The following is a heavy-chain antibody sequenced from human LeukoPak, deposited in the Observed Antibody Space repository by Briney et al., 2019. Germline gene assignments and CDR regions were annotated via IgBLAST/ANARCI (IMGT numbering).Heavy chain of an antibody. CDR2: ISSSGSTI. V-gene: IGHV3-11*04. Sequence: GGSLRLSCAASGFTFSDYYMSWIRQAPGKGLEWVSYISSSGSTIYYADSVKGRFTISRDNAKNSLYLQMNSLRAEDTAVYYCARDISSSSPRRAFDIWGQGTMVTVSS. CDR1: GFTFSDYY. D-gene: IGHD6-6*01. J-gene: IGHJ3*02. CDR3: ARDISSSSPRRAFDI.